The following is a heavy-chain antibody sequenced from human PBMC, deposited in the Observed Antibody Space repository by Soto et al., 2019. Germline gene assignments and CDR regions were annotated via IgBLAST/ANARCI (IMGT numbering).Heavy chain of an antibody. CDR3: ARGMAVDYMDV. Sequence: GGSLRLSCAASGFTFSSYWMHWVRQAPGKGLVWVSRINSDGSSTSYADSVKGRFTNSRDNAKNTLYLQMNSLRAEDTAVYYCARGMAVDYMDVWGKGTTVTVSS. J-gene: IGHJ6*03. CDR2: INSDGSST. CDR1: GFTFSSYW. D-gene: IGHD2-8*01. V-gene: IGHV3-74*01.